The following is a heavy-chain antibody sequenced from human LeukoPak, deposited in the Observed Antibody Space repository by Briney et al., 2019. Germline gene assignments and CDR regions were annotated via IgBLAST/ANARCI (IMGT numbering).Heavy chain of an antibody. D-gene: IGHD1-14*01. CDR1: GSTFSDYA. V-gene: IGHV3-23*01. J-gene: IGHJ3*02. CDR2: ISAGGGDT. CDR3: AKGNQRAYDAFDI. Sequence: GGSLRLSCAASGSTFSDYAMSWVRQAPGKGLEWVSTISAGGGDTDYADSVKGRFAISRDNSKNTLHLQMHSLRAEDTAVYYCAKGNQRAYDAFDIWGQGTMVTVSS.